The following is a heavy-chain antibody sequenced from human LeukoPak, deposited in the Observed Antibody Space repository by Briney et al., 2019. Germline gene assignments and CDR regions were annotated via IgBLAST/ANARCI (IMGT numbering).Heavy chain of an antibody. V-gene: IGHV4-4*07. D-gene: IGHD2-2*01. CDR3: ARVRCSSTSCYHYYYTDV. CDR2: IYTSGST. J-gene: IGHJ6*03. CDR1: GGSISSYY. Sequence: SETLSLTCTVSGGSISSYYWSWIRQPAGKGLEWIGRIYTSGSTNYNPSLKSRVTMSVDTSKNQFSLKLSSVTAADTAVYYCARVRCSSTSCYHYYYTDVWGKGTTVTVSS.